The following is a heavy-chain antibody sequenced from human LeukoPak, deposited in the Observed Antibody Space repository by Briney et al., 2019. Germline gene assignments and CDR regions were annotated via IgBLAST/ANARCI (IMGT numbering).Heavy chain of an antibody. CDR3: ASSSSAAHDAFDI. D-gene: IGHD2-2*01. CDR2: ISAYNGNT. V-gene: IGHV1-18*01. J-gene: IGHJ3*02. Sequence: ASVKVSCNASGYTFTSYGISWVRQAPGQGLEWMGWISAYNGNTNYAQKLQGRVTMTTDTSTSTAYMELRSLRSDDTAVYYCASSSSAAHDAFDIWGQGTMVTVSS. CDR1: GYTFTSYG.